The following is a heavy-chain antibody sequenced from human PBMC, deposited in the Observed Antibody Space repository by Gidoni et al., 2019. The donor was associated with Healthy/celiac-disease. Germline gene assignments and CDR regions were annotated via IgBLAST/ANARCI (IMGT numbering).Heavy chain of an antibody. D-gene: IGHD3-22*01. V-gene: IGHV3-9*01. CDR3: ALASSDYYDSSGYYLPDY. Sequence: EVQLVESGGGLVQPGRSLRLSCAASGFTFDDYAMHWVRQAPGKGLEWVSGISWNSGSIGYADSVKGRFTISRDNAKNSLYLQMNSLRAEDTALYYCALASSDYYDSSGYYLPDYWGQGTLVTVSS. CDR1: GFTFDDYA. J-gene: IGHJ4*02. CDR2: ISWNSGSI.